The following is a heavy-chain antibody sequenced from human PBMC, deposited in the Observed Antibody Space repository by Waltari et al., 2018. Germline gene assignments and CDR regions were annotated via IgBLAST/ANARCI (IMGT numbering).Heavy chain of an antibody. CDR3: TTPRGFSGYDSNFDY. V-gene: IGHV3-15*01. CDR2: IKSKDDGGTA. CDR1: GLKSRNAW. D-gene: IGHD5-12*01. Sequence: EVQLVESGGDLIKPGGSLGLSWAAAGLKSRNAWMTWARQAPGKGLEWVGRIKSKDDGGTADYAAPVKGRFTISRNDSKQTLYLYMNNLETEDTGVYYCTTPRGFSGYDSNFDYWGQGTLVTV. J-gene: IGHJ4*02.